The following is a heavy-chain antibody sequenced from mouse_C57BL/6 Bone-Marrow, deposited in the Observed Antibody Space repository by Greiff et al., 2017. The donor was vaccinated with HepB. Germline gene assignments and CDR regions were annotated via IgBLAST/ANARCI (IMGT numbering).Heavy chain of an antibody. CDR3: AREGRGSSPYAMDY. D-gene: IGHD1-1*01. V-gene: IGHV1-81*01. J-gene: IGHJ4*01. CDR1: GYTFTSYG. CDR2: IYPRSGNT. Sequence: QVQLQQSGAELVRPGASVKLSCKASGYTFTSYGISWVKQRTGQGLEWIGEIYPRSGNTYYNEKFKGKATLTADKSSSTAYMELRSLTSEDSAVYFCAREGRGSSPYAMDYWGQGTSVTVSS.